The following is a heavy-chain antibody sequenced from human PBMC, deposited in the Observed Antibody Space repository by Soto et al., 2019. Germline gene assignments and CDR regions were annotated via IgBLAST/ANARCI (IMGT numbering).Heavy chain of an antibody. CDR1: GGTFSSYT. Sequence: ASVKVSCKASGGTFSSYTISWVRQAPGQGLEWMGRIIPILGIANYAQKFQGRVTITADKSTSTAYMELSSLRSEDTAVYYCARDRGYCSGGSCLLGYWGQGTLVTVSS. J-gene: IGHJ4*02. CDR3: ARDRGYCSGGSCLLGY. V-gene: IGHV1-69*04. CDR2: IIPILGIA. D-gene: IGHD2-15*01.